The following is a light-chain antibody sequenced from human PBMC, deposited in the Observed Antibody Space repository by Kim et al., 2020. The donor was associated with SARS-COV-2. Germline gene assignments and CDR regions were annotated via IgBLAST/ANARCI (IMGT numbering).Light chain of an antibody. V-gene: IGKV3-20*01. CDR2: GAS. CDR1: QSVSSSY. Sequence: EVLLTQSPGTLSLSPGERAILSCRASQSVSSSYLAWYQHKPGQSPRLLIHGASSRATGVPDRFRGGGSGTDFTLTITRLEPGDFAVYYCQQYGRSPTTFGQGTRLEIK. J-gene: IGKJ5*01. CDR3: QQYGRSPTT.